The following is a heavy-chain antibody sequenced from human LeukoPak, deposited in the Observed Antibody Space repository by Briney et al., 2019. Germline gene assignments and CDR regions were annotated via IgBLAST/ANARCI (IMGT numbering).Heavy chain of an antibody. D-gene: IGHD2-15*01. V-gene: IGHV3-11*01. Sequence: GGSLRLSCAASGFTFSDYYMTWIRQAPGRGLEWISYVSGSDENKYYAGSVRGRFAISRDNAEKSLFLQMSNVRAEDTAVYYCARAGLGGHYIDYWGQGTLVTVSS. J-gene: IGHJ4*02. CDR3: ARAGLGGHYIDY. CDR1: GFTFSDYY. CDR2: VSGSDENK.